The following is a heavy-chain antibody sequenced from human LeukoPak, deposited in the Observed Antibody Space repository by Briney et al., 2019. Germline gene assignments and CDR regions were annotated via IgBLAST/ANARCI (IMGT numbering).Heavy chain of an antibody. V-gene: IGHV3-48*01. Sequence: ETLSLTCTVSGGSISSSSYYWGWIRQAPGKGLEWVSYISSSSSTIYYADSVKGRFTISRDNSKNTLYLQMDSLRSEDTAVYYCTREVLVRGVRYHGMDVWGQGTTVTVSS. CDR2: ISSSSSTI. CDR1: GGSISSSS. D-gene: IGHD3-10*01. CDR3: TREVLVRGVRYHGMDV. J-gene: IGHJ6*02.